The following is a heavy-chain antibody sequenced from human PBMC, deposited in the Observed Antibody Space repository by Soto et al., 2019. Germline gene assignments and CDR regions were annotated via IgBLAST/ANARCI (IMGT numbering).Heavy chain of an antibody. V-gene: IGHV3-73*01. CDR2: IRSKANSYAT. D-gene: IGHD3-16*01. J-gene: IGHJ4*02. CDR3: TRKPFGGVTDFDY. Sequence: GGSLRLSCAASGFTFSGSAMHWVRQASGKGLEWVGRIRSKANSYATAYAASVKGRFTISRDDSKNTAYLQMNSLKTEDTAVYYCTRKPFGGVTDFDYWGQGTLVTVSS. CDR1: GFTFSGSA.